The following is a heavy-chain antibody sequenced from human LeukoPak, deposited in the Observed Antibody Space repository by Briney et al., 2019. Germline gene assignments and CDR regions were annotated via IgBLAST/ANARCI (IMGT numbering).Heavy chain of an antibody. CDR3: ARDRRTVRGEWYFDF. Sequence: SETLSLTCIVSGDSISPYYWSWIRQPAGKGLEWIGRIFTSGSTKYNPSLKSRVSMSIDTSTNQFSLDLISVTAADTAVYYCARDRRTVRGEWYFDFWGQGHLVTVSS. D-gene: IGHD3-10*01. CDR1: GDSISPYY. CDR2: IFTSGST. J-gene: IGHJ4*02. V-gene: IGHV4-4*07.